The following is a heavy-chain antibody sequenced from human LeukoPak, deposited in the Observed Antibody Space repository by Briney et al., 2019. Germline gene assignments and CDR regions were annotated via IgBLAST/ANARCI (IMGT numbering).Heavy chain of an antibody. CDR3: ARDTRSLIDY. CDR2: IKQDGTEE. Sequence: GGSLRLSCVASGFTFSSSWMSWVRRAPGKGLEWVANIKQDGTEEYYVDSVRGRFTISRDNAKNSLYLHMNSLRADDTAVYYCARDTRSLIDYWGQGTLVTVSS. J-gene: IGHJ4*02. CDR1: GFTFSSSW. V-gene: IGHV3-7*01. D-gene: IGHD1-26*01.